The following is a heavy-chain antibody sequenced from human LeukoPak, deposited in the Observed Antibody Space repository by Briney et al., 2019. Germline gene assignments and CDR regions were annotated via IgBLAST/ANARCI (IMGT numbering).Heavy chain of an antibody. CDR3: AKDLGRYYFDY. V-gene: IGHV3-30*18. CDR1: GYTFSSYD. Sequence: GRSLRLSCAASGYTFSSYDMHWVRQAPGKGLEWVAVISYDGSNKYYADSVKGRFTISRDNSKNTLYLQMNSLRAEDPAVYYCAKDLGRYYFDYWGQGTLVTVSS. J-gene: IGHJ4*02. CDR2: ISYDGSNK. D-gene: IGHD7-27*01.